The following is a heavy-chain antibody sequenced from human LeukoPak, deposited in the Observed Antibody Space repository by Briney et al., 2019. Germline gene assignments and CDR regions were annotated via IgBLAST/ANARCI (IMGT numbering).Heavy chain of an antibody. CDR1: GFTFSSYA. CDR2: ISYDGSNK. V-gene: IGHV3-30*04. Sequence: TGGSLRLSCAASGFTFSSYAMHWVRQAPGKGLEWVAVISYDGSNKYYADSVKGRFTISRDNSKNTLYLQMNSLRAEDTAVYYCAREPRFESSGYYFDYWGQGTLVTVSS. D-gene: IGHD3-22*01. J-gene: IGHJ4*02. CDR3: AREPRFESSGYYFDY.